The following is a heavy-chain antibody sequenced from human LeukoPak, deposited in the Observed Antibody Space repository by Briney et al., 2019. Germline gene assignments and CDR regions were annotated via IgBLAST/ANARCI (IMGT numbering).Heavy chain of an antibody. CDR2: ISGSGGST. CDR3: AKALLIHNYGTFDY. CDR1: GFTFSSYA. J-gene: IGHJ4*02. Sequence: GGSLRLSCAASGFTFSSYATSWVRQAPGKGLEWVSAISGSGGSTYYADSVKGRFTISRDNSKNTLYLQMNSLRAEDTAVYYCAKALLIHNYGTFDYWGQGTLVTVSS. V-gene: IGHV3-23*01. D-gene: IGHD5-18*01.